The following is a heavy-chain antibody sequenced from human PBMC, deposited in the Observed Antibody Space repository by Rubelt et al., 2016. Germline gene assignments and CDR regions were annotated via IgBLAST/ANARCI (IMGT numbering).Heavy chain of an antibody. Sequence: VQLLESGGDLVQPGGSLRLSCAASGFTFSSYGIHWVRQAPGKGQEWVAVIWYDGTNKYYADSVKGGFTISRDNSKNTLYVQMSSLRAEDTAVYYCAKGVESENYYHEYWGQGTLVTVSS. D-gene: IGHD1-26*01. CDR2: IWYDGTNK. J-gene: IGHJ4*02. CDR3: AKGVESENYYHEY. V-gene: IGHV3-33*06. CDR1: GFTFSSYG.